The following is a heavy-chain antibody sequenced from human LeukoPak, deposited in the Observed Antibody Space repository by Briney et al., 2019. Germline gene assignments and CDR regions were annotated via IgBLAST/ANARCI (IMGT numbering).Heavy chain of an antibody. CDR1: GFTFSSYA. Sequence: PGGSLRLSCAASGFTFSSYAMHWVRQAPGKGLEWVAVISYDGSNKYYADSVKGRFTISRDNSKNTPYLQMNSLRAEDTAVYYCARDHQVSYFDYWGQGTLVTVSS. CDR3: ARDHQVSYFDY. J-gene: IGHJ4*02. V-gene: IGHV3-30-3*01. CDR2: ISYDGSNK. D-gene: IGHD6-6*01.